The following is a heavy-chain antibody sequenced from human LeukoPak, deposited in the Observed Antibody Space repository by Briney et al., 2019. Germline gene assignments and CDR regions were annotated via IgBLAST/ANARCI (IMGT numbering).Heavy chain of an antibody. CDR1: GFTFSSYA. V-gene: IGHV3-23*01. CDR3: AKDSSSSNAVRSADD. Sequence: GGSLRLSCAASGFTFSSYAMSWVRQAPGKGLEWVSTISGSGSSTYYADSVKGRFTLSRDNSKNTLYLQMNSLRAEDTAVYHCAKDSSSSNAVRSADDWGQGTLVTVSS. D-gene: IGHD6-13*01. CDR2: ISGSGSST. J-gene: IGHJ4*02.